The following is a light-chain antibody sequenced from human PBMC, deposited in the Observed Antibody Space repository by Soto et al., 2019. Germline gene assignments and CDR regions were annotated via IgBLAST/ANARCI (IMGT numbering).Light chain of an antibody. Sequence: EILLTQSPSTLSLSPGEGVTLSCRASQSVTVNSIAWYQQKPGQAPRLLIYAASTRAAAVTDRFTGSGSGTDFALTLSRLEPEDFGVYYCPPSGDSPITSGPGTTVDIK. V-gene: IGKV3-20*01. J-gene: IGKJ3*01. CDR2: AAS. CDR1: QSVTVNS. CDR3: PPSGDSPIT.